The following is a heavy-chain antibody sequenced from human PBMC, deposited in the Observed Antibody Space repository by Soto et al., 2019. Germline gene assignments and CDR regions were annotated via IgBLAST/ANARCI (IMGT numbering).Heavy chain of an antibody. Sequence: QVQLQQWGAGLLKPSETLSLTCAVYGGSFSGYYWSWIRQPPGKGQEWIGEINQSGSTNYNPSLXXRXPISVDTSKNQFSLKLSSVTAADTAVYYCARTYSSSWSPFDYWGQGTLVTVSS. CDR1: GGSFSGYY. J-gene: IGHJ4*02. D-gene: IGHD6-13*01. CDR3: ARTYSSSWSPFDY. CDR2: INQSGST. V-gene: IGHV4-34*01.